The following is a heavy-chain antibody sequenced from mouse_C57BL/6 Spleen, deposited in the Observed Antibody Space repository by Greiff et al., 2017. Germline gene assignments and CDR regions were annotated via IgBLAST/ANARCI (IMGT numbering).Heavy chain of an antibody. CDR1: GYAFSSSW. D-gene: IGHD2-2*01. Sequence: QVQLQQSGPELVKPGASVKISCKASGYAFSSSWMNWVKQRPGKGLEWIGRIYPGDGDTNYNGKFKGKATLTADKSSSTAYMQLSSLTSEDSAVYFCARGLRHFDYWGQGTTLTVSS. J-gene: IGHJ2*01. CDR2: IYPGDGDT. V-gene: IGHV1-82*01. CDR3: ARGLRHFDY.